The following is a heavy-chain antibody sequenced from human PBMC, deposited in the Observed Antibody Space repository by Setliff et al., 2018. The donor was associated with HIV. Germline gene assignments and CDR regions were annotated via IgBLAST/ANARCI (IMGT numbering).Heavy chain of an antibody. J-gene: IGHJ5*02. Sequence: AASVKVSCKASGYKFTGHYVHWVRQAPGQGLQWMGRINPDNSLTTYAEYFEGRVTLTRDTSTNTAYMELRRLRSDDTAIYFCARNKIGWDTYSVVNYFDPWGQGTLVTVSS. V-gene: IGHV1-2*06. CDR2: INPDNSLT. CDR3: ARNKIGWDTYSVVNYFDP. CDR1: GYKFTGHY. D-gene: IGHD2-21*01.